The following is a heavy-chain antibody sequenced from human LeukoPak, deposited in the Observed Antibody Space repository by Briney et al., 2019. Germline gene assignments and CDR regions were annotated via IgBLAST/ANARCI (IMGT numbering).Heavy chain of an antibody. CDR2: IYYSGST. Sequence: SETLSLTCTVSGGSISSYYWSWIRQPPGKGLEWIGYIYYSGSTNYNPSLKSRVTISVDTSKNQFSLRLSSVTAADTAVYYCATGQWPYYFDYWGQGTLVAVSS. D-gene: IGHD6-19*01. V-gene: IGHV4-59*08. CDR3: ATGQWPYYFDY. J-gene: IGHJ4*02. CDR1: GGSISSYY.